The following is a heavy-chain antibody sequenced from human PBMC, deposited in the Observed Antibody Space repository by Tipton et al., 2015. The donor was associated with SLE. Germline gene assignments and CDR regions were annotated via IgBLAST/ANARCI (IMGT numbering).Heavy chain of an antibody. J-gene: IGHJ3*02. Sequence: SLRLSCAASGFTFSSYEMNWVRQAPGKGLVWVSYISSSGSTIYYADSVKGRFTISRDNAKNSLYLQMNSLRAEDTAVYYCARDHGYYYDSSGYPDAFDIWGQGTMVTVSS. CDR1: GFTFSSYE. D-gene: IGHD3-22*01. CDR2: ISSSGSTI. V-gene: IGHV3-48*03. CDR3: ARDHGYYYDSSGYPDAFDI.